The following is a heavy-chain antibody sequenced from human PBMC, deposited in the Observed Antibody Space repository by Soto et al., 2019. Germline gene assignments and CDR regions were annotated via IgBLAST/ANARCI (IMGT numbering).Heavy chain of an antibody. J-gene: IGHJ4*02. CDR1: GGTFSSYA. CDR2: IIPIFGTA. D-gene: IGHD5-12*01. V-gene: IGHV1-69*13. Sequence: SVKVSCKASGGTFSSYAISWVRQAPGQGLEWMGGIIPIFGTANYAQKFQGRVTITADESTSTAYMELSSLRSEDTAVYYCAREGGYESYYFDYWGQGTLVTVSS. CDR3: AREGGYESYYFDY.